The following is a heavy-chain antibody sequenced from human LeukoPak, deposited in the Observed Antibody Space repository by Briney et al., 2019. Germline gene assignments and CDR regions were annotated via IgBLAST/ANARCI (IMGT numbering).Heavy chain of an antibody. D-gene: IGHD3-22*01. CDR2: IWYDGSKE. CDR3: ARAQYYSDNTGYYYLHY. CDR1: GFTFTNYG. J-gene: IGHJ4*02. V-gene: IGHV3-33*01. Sequence: ERSLRLSCVASGFTFTNYGFHWVRQAPGKGLEWVAIIWYDGSKEYYADSVKGRFTISRDNAKNSLYLQTNSLRVEDTAVYYCARAQYYSDNTGYYYLHYWGQGTLVTVSS.